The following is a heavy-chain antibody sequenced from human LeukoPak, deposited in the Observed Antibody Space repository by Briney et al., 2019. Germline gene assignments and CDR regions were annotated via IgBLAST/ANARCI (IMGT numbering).Heavy chain of an antibody. CDR3: TRGSSGRRDN. V-gene: IGHV1-8*01. Sequence: GASVKVSCKASGYTFTSCDINWVRQATGQGLEWMGWMNPNSGNTGYGQSFQGRITMTRAISIGTAYMELSNLTSEDTAIYSCTRGSSGRRDNWGQGTLVTVSA. J-gene: IGHJ4*02. CDR2: MNPNSGNT. D-gene: IGHD6-19*01. CDR1: GYTFTSCD.